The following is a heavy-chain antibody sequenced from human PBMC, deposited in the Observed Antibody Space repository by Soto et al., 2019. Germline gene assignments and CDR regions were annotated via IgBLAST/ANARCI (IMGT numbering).Heavy chain of an antibody. CDR3: ARDPVTAD. Sequence: PGGSLRLSCATSGFTLNDYYISWVRQVPGKGLEWVGNIKGDGSDPHYVDSVKGRFTISRDNAENLIYLQMNHLRVEDTAMYYCARDPVTADWGQGTPVTSPQ. CDR1: GFTLNDYY. J-gene: IGHJ4*02. V-gene: IGHV3-7*03. CDR2: IKGDGSDP.